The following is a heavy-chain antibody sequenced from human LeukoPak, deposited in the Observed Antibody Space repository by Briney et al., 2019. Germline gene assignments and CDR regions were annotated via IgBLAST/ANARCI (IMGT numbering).Heavy chain of an antibody. CDR3: ARGPSIAARYDAFDI. CDR1: EFTFTIYE. D-gene: IGHD6-6*01. V-gene: IGHV3-48*03. Sequence: GGSLRLSCAPSEFTFTIYELNWVRQAPGKGLEWVSYISSSGNTISYAASVKGRFTISRDNAKNSVYLQGISLRAEDTAVYYCARGPSIAARYDAFDIWGQGTMVTVSS. CDR2: ISSSGNTI. J-gene: IGHJ3*02.